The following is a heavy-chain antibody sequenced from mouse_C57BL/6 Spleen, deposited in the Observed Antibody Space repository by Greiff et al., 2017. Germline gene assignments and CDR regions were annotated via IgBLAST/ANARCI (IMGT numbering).Heavy chain of an antibody. J-gene: IGHJ3*01. V-gene: IGHV1-7*01. D-gene: IGHD2-1*01. CDR1: GYTFTSYW. CDR3: SRDGSTMVSWFAY. Sequence: QVQLQQSGAELAKPGASVKLSCKASGYTFTSYWMHWVKQRPGQGLEWIGYINPSSGYTKYNQKFKDKATLTADKSSSTAYMQLSSLTYEDSAVYYCSRDGSTMVSWFAYWGQGTLVTVSA. CDR2: INPSSGYT.